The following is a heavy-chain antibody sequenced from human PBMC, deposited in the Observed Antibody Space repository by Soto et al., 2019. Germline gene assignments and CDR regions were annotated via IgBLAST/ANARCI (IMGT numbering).Heavy chain of an antibody. CDR2: IIPILGIA. D-gene: IGHD6-13*01. Sequence: SVKVSCKASGGTFSSYTISWVRQAPGQGLEWMGGIIPILGIANYAQKFQGRVTITADKSTSTAYMELSSLRSEDTAVYYCASFKGYSSSWYFDYWGQGTLVTVSS. CDR1: GGTFSSYT. CDR3: ASFKGYSSSWYFDY. V-gene: IGHV1-69*10. J-gene: IGHJ4*02.